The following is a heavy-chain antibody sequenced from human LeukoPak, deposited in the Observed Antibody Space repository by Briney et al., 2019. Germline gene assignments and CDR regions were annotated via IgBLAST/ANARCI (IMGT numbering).Heavy chain of an antibody. V-gene: IGHV3-30*18. CDR1: GFAFSTYG. CDR2: ISSDGRNE. J-gene: IGHJ4*02. CDR3: AQGGTTGWYGTY. D-gene: IGHD6-19*01. Sequence: PGGSLRLSCAASGFAFSTYGIHWVRQAPGKGLEWVAVISSDGRNEYYADSVKGRFTISRDNSKNTLFLQMNSLRPEDTAVYYWAQGGTTGWYGTYWGQGTLVTVSS.